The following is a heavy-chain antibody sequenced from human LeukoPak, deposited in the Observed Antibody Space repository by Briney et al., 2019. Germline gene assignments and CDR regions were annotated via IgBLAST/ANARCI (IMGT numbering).Heavy chain of an antibody. Sequence: GGSLRLSCAASGFTFSNYVMTWVRQAPGKGLEWVSGISGSGGSTYYADSVRGRITISRDSSKSTLHLQMNSLRAEDTALYYCASSYDFWSAYDFWGQGTMVTVSS. J-gene: IGHJ3*01. V-gene: IGHV3-23*01. CDR3: ASSYDFWSAYDF. CDR1: GFTFSNYV. CDR2: ISGSGGST. D-gene: IGHD3-3*01.